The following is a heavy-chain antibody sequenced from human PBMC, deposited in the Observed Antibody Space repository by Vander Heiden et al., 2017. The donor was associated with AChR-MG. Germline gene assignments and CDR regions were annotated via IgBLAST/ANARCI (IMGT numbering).Heavy chain of an antibody. D-gene: IGHD1-26*01. CDR1: GGTFSSYA. CDR2: IIPIFGTA. CDR3: ALRAGSYGLFGFDP. J-gene: IGHJ5*02. V-gene: IGHV1-69*06. Sequence: QVQLVQSGAEVKKPGSSVKVSCKASGGTFSSYAISWVRQAPGKGLGWMGGIIPIFGTANYEQKFQGRVTITADKSTSTAYMELSSLRSEDTAVYYCALRAGSYGLFGFDPWGQGTLVTVSS.